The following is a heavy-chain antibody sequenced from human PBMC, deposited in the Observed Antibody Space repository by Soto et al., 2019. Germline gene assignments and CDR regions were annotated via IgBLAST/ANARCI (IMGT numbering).Heavy chain of an antibody. Sequence: PGGSLRLSCAASGFTFSSYAMTWVRQAPGKGLEWVSSISFSDGGTYYADSVKGRLTISRDNSMNTLFLQMNSLRVEDTAVYYCVKDDRILGRRYFDLWGRGTLVTVSS. D-gene: IGHD2-15*01. CDR2: ISFSDGGT. CDR1: GFTFSSYA. V-gene: IGHV3-23*01. CDR3: VKDDRILGRRYFDL. J-gene: IGHJ2*01.